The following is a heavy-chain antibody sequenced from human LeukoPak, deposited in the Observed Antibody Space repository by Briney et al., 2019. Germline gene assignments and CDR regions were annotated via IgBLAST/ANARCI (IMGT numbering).Heavy chain of an antibody. J-gene: IGHJ4*02. CDR2: IYSGGST. V-gene: IGHV3-66*01. D-gene: IGHD3-10*01. CDR1: GFTVGSNY. Sequence: GGSLRLSCAASGFTVGSNYMNWVRQAPRKGLEWVSVIYSGGSTYYADSVKGRFTISRDNSKNTLYLQMNSLRAEDTAVYYCARALVRGGKFDYWGQGALVTVSS. CDR3: ARALVRGGKFDY.